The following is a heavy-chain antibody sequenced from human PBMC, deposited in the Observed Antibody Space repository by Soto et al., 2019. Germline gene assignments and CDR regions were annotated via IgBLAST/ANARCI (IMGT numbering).Heavy chain of an antibody. CDR1: GDSINSDNYY. Sequence: QLQLQESGPGLVKPSETLSLTCSVSGDSINSDNYYWGWIRQPPGKGLEWIGSIYYRGNTHYNPSLKTRVTISLDKSKSQFSLKLNSVTAADSAVYFCARLEGLATISYYFDYWGQGTLVTVSS. CDR2: IYYRGNT. CDR3: ARLEGLATISYYFDY. J-gene: IGHJ4*02. V-gene: IGHV4-39*01. D-gene: IGHD3-9*01.